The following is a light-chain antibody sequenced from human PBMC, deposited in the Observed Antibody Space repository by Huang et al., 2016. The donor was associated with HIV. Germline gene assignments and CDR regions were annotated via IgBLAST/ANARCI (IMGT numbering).Light chain of an antibody. Sequence: IQLTQSPTSLSASVGDRVAIACRARQAIGTYLNWFQQKPGRAPKLLISGVSSLHTGVPSRFSGSGSGTEFTLTIRGLQFDDFATYFCQQSYSALITFGQGTRLEIK. CDR2: GVS. CDR3: QQSYSALIT. CDR1: QAIGTY. J-gene: IGKJ5*01. V-gene: IGKV1-39*01.